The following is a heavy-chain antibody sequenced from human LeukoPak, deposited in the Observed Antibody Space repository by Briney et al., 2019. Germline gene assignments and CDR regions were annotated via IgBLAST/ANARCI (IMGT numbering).Heavy chain of an antibody. CDR1: GFTFSSYE. Sequence: GGSLRLSCAASGFTFSSYEMNWVRQAPGKGLEWVSYISSSGSTIYYADSVKGRFTVSKDNSENTLFLQMNSLRAEDTAMYYCIVVVVPAAVWQFDLWGRGTQVTVSS. D-gene: IGHD2-2*01. J-gene: IGHJ2*01. CDR2: ISSSGSTI. V-gene: IGHV3-48*03. CDR3: IVVVVPAAVWQFDL.